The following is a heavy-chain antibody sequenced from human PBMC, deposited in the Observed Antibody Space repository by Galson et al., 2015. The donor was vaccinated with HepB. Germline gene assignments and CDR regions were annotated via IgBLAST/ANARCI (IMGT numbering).Heavy chain of an antibody. CDR1: GFTFSSYS. V-gene: IGHV3-21*01. D-gene: IGHD3-10*01. CDR2: ISSSSSYI. J-gene: IGHJ2*01. CDR3: ARDHWAWGITMVRGVLFDL. Sequence: SLRLSCAASGFTFSSYSMNWVRQAPGKGLEWVSSISSSSSYIYYADSGKGRFTISRDNAKNSLYLQMNSLRAEDTAVYYCARDHWAWGITMVRGVLFDLWGRGTLVTVAS.